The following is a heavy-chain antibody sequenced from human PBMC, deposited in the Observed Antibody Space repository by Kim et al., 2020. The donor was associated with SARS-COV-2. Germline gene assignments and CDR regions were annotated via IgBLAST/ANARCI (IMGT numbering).Heavy chain of an antibody. CDR3: ASFSITMIVGGWFDP. Sequence: GGSLRLSCVASGFTFSSYAMSWVRQAPGKGLEWVSAISGSGGSTYYADSVKGRFTISRDNSKNTLYLQMNSLRAEDTAVYYCASFSITMIVGGWFDPWGQGTLVTVSS. CDR1: GFTFSSYA. J-gene: IGHJ5*02. CDR2: ISGSGGST. V-gene: IGHV3-23*01. D-gene: IGHD3-22*01.